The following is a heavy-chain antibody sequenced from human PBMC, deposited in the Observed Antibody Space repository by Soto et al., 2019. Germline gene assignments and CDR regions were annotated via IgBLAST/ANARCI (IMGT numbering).Heavy chain of an antibody. D-gene: IGHD3-3*01. J-gene: IGHJ6*02. V-gene: IGHV5-10-1*01. CDR3: ARHPRLRFLEWPRRYYYGMDV. CDR2: IDPSDSYT. CDR1: GSSFTSYW. Sequence: GESLKISCKGSGSSFTSYWISWVRQMPGKGLEWMGRIDPSDSYTNYSPSFQGHVTISADKSIGTAYLQWSSLKASDTAMYYCARHPRLRFLEWPRRYYYGMDVWGQGTTVTVSS.